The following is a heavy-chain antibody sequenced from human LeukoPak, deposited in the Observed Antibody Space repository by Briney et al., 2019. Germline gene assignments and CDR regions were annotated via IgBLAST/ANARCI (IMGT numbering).Heavy chain of an antibody. J-gene: IGHJ1*01. V-gene: IGHV3-30*18. CDR2: ISYDGSNK. CDR1: GFTFSSYG. D-gene: IGHD3-10*01. CDR3: AKVPYGSGAMGYFQH. Sequence: GGSLRLSCAASGFTFSSYGTHWVRQAPGKGLEWVAVISYDGSNKYYADPVKGRFTISRDNSKNTLYLQMNSLRAEDTAVYYCAKVPYGSGAMGYFQHWGQGTLVTVSS.